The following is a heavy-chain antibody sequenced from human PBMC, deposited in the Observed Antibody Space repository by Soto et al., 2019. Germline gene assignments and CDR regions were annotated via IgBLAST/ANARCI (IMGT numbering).Heavy chain of an antibody. J-gene: IGHJ5*02. CDR3: ARSIVRVVLGQGPRAHLDP. V-gene: IGHV1-8*01. CDR1: GYTFTSYD. Sequence: ASVKVSCKVSGYTFTSYDINWVRQASGHGLEWMGGINPARGTTGYAPQFQGRFTLTTNTSTNTAVMELSTLRSDDTSVYYCARSIVRVVLGQGPRAHLDPWGRGSLVAVSS. D-gene: IGHD3-3*01. CDR2: INPARGTT.